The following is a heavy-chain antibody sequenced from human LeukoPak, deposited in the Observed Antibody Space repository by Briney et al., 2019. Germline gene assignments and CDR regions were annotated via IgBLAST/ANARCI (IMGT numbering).Heavy chain of an antibody. CDR2: ISVYNGDT. J-gene: IGHJ4*02. V-gene: IGHV1-18*01. Sequence: ASVKVSCKASGYTFTSYGMSWVRQAPGQGLEWMGWISVYNGDTNYAQTFQGRVTMTTDTSTSTAYMELRSLRSDDTAVYYCARDLPPNYYDSSGYPGDYWGQGTLVTVSS. CDR3: ARDLPPNYYDSSGYPGDY. CDR1: GYTFTSYG. D-gene: IGHD3-22*01.